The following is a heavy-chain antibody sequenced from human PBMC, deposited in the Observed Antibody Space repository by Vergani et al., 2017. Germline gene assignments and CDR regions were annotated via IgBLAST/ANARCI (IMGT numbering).Heavy chain of an antibody. D-gene: IGHD4-17*01. J-gene: IGHJ3*02. CDR1: GFTFSSYG. Sequence: QVQLVESGGGVVQPGGSLRLSCAASGFTFSSYGMHWVRQAPGKGLEWVAFIRYDGSNKYYADSVKGRFTISRDNSKNTLYLQMNSLRAEDTAVYYCAKEGYGDYFVHAFDIWGQWTMVTVSS. CDR3: AKEGYGDYFVHAFDI. CDR2: IRYDGSNK. V-gene: IGHV3-30*02.